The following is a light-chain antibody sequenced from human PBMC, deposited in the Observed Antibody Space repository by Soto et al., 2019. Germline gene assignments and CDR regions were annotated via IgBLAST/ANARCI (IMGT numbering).Light chain of an antibody. V-gene: IGKV3-15*01. CDR2: GTS. J-gene: IGKJ1*01. CDR3: QQYNNWLWT. Sequence: EIVMTQSPVTLSVSPGERATLSCRASQNISRSLAWYQQKPGQGPSLLIYGTSTRAGGVPARFSGGGSGTEFTLTITSLQSEDFAVYYCQQYNNWLWTFGQGTKVDIK. CDR1: QNISRS.